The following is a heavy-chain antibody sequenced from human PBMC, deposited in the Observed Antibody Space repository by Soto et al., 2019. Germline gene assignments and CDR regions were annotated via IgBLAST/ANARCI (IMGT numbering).Heavy chain of an antibody. V-gene: IGHV3-11*01. Sequence: PGGSLRLSCAASGFTFSDYYMSWIRQAPGKGLEWVSYISSSGSTIYYADSVKGRFTISRDNAKNSLYLQMNSLRAEDTDVYYCARVQRDLVVVMYFDYWGQGTLVTVSS. J-gene: IGHJ4*02. CDR2: ISSSGSTI. D-gene: IGHD3-22*01. CDR1: GFTFSDYY. CDR3: ARVQRDLVVVMYFDY.